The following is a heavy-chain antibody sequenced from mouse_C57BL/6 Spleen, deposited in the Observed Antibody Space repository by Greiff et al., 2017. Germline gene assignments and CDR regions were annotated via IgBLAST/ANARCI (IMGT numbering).Heavy chain of an antibody. CDR2: IYPGSGST. D-gene: IGHD2-5*01. CDR3: AIYSNYLPLAY. J-gene: IGHJ3*01. CDR1: GYTFTSYW. V-gene: IGHV1-55*01. Sequence: QVQLKQPGAELVKPGASVKMSCKASGYTFTSYWLTWVKQRPGQGLEWIGDIYPGSGSTNYNEKFKSKATLTVDTSSSTAYMQLSSLTSEDAAVYYCAIYSNYLPLAYWGQGTLVTVSA.